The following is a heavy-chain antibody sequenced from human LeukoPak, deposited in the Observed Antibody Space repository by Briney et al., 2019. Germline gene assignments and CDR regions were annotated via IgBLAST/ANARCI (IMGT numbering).Heavy chain of an antibody. Sequence: ASVDVSCKASGHTSTTYAIHWLRQAPGQGLEWMGWINAGNGNIKYSQKLQGRVTITRDTSASTAYIELSSLRSEDTAVYYCARGYCSSTSCYMDVWGQGTTVT. CDR2: INAGNGNI. CDR3: ARGYCSSTSCYMDV. V-gene: IGHV1-3*01. D-gene: IGHD2-2*01. J-gene: IGHJ6*02. CDR1: GHTSTTYA.